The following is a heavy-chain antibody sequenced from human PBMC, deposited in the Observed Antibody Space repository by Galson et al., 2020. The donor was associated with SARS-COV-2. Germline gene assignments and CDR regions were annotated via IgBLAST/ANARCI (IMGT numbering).Heavy chain of an antibody. D-gene: IGHD3-3*01. CDR2: IKSKTDGGTT. J-gene: IGHJ6*02. V-gene: IGHV3-15*01. Sequence: GESLKISCAASGFTFTNAWMSWVRQAPGKGLEWVGHIKSKTDGGTTDYAAPVKGRFTISRDDSKNTLYLQMNSLKTEDTAVYYCATALGFDGMDVWGLGTTVTVSS. CDR1: GFTFTNAW. CDR3: ATALGFDGMDV.